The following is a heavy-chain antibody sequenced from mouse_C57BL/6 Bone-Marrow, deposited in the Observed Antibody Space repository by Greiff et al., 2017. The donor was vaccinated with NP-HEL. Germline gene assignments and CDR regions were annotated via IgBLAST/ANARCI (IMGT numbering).Heavy chain of an antibody. Sequence: EVQRVESGGGLVQPGGFTFTDYYMSWVRQPPGKALEWLGFIRNKANGYTTEYSASVKGRFTISRDNSQSILYLQMNALRAEDSATYYCARFPLITTADVWGTGTTVTVSS. J-gene: IGHJ1*03. CDR2: IRNKANGYTT. CDR1: FTFTDYY. CDR3: ARFPLITTADV. V-gene: IGHV7-3*01. D-gene: IGHD1-1*01.